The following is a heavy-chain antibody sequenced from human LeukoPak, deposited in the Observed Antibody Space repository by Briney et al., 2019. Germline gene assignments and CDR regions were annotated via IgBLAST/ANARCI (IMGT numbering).Heavy chain of an antibody. CDR3: ARDRGYALDY. CDR1: GFAFSTYW. D-gene: IGHD2-2*01. V-gene: IGHV3-74*01. CDR2: INGDGSTT. Sequence: GGSLRPSCTASGFAFSTYWMHWVRQAPGKGLVWVSHINGDGSTTTYADSVKGRFTISRDNAKNTLYLQMNSLRVEDTAVYYCARDRGYALDYWGQGTLVPVSS. J-gene: IGHJ4*02.